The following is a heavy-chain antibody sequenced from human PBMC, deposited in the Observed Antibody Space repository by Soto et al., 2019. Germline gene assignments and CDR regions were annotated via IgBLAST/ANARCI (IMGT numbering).Heavy chain of an antibody. Sequence: QVQLQQRGAGLLKPSETLSLTCAVYGGFVSSGSYYWSWIRQPPGKGLEWIGEMSHSGGTHFNPSLKSRVTISVDTSKNQFSLKMSSVTAADTALYYCARVERGTVTTVVDAFDIWGPGTMVTVSS. CDR3: ARVERGTVTTVVDAFDI. V-gene: IGHV4-34*01. CDR2: MSHSGGT. D-gene: IGHD1-1*01. CDR1: GGFVSSGSYY. J-gene: IGHJ3*02.